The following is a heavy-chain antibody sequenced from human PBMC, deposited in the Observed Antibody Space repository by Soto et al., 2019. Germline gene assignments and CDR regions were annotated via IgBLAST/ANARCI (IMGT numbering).Heavy chain of an antibody. CDR2: IIPIFGTA. CDR3: AIADLLELGYCSGGSCYSGGY. V-gene: IGHV1-69*13. Sequence: ASVKVSCKASGGTFSSYAISWVRQAPGQGLEWMGGIIPIFGTANYAQKFQGRVTITADESTSTAYMELSSLRSEDTAVYYCAIADLLELGYCSGGSCYSGGYWGQGTLVTVSS. CDR1: GGTFSSYA. J-gene: IGHJ4*02. D-gene: IGHD2-15*01.